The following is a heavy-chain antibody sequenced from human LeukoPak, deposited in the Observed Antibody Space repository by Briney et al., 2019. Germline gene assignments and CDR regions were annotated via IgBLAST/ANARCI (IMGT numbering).Heavy chain of an antibody. V-gene: IGHV1-2*02. CDR2: INPNSGGT. D-gene: IGHD3-22*01. Sequence: ASVKVSCRASGYTFTGYYMHWVRQAPGQGLEWMGWINPNSGGTNYAQKFQGRVTMTRDTSISTAYMELSRLRSDDTAVYYCARGRSVVVISGYYFDYWGPGTLVTVSS. CDR3: ARGRSVVVISGYYFDY. J-gene: IGHJ4*02. CDR1: GYTFTGYY.